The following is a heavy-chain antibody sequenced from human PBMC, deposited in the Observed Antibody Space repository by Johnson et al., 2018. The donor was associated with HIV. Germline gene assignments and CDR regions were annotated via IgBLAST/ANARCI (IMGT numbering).Heavy chain of an antibody. CDR1: GFTFSSYA. CDR3: AKSPGKDHGGKSGAFDI. Sequence: QEKLVESGGGVVQPGRSLRLSCAASGFTFSSYAMHWVRQAPGKGLEWVAVISYDGSNKYYADSVKGRFTISRDNSKNTLYLQMNSLRVEYTAVYYCAKSPGKDHGGKSGAFDIWGQGTMVTVSS. V-gene: IGHV3-30-3*02. CDR2: ISYDGSNK. D-gene: IGHD4-23*01. J-gene: IGHJ3*02.